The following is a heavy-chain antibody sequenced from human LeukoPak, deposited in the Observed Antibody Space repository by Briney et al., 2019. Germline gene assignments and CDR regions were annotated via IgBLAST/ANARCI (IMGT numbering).Heavy chain of an antibody. CDR2: IGTAGDT. V-gene: IGHV3-13*01. CDR1: GFTFSSYD. J-gene: IGHJ4*02. CDR3: ARAPYGSGSRLIYYFDY. D-gene: IGHD3-10*01. Sequence: GGSLRLSCAASGFTFSSYDMHWVRQATGKGLEWVSAIGTAGDTYYPDSVKGRFTISRDNSKNTLYLQMNSLRAEDTAVYYCARAPYGSGSRLIYYFDYWGQGTLVTVSS.